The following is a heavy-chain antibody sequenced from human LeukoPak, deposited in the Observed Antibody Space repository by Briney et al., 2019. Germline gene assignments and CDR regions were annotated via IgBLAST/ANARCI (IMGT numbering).Heavy chain of an antibody. CDR2: IYYSGST. CDR3: ARVNSLLWFGRIDY. V-gene: IGHV4-59*01. D-gene: IGHD3-10*01. CDR1: GGFISSYY. Sequence: PSETLSLTCTVSGGFISSYYWSWIRQPPGKGLEWIGYIYYSGSTNYNPSLKSRVTISVDTSKNQFSLKLSSVTAADTAVYYCARVNSLLWFGRIDYWGQGTLVTVSS. J-gene: IGHJ4*02.